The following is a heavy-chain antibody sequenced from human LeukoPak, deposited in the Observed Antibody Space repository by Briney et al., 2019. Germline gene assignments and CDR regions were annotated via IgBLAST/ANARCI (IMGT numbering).Heavy chain of an antibody. CDR2: INSDGSSI. CDR3: AREGRVSGYDFDC. Sequence: GGSLRLSRAASGFTFSSYWMHWVRQAPGKGLVWVSRINSDGSSITYADSVKGRFTISRDNAKNTLYLQMNSLRVEDTAVYYCAREGRVSGYDFDCWGQGTLVTVSS. J-gene: IGHJ4*02. D-gene: IGHD5-12*01. V-gene: IGHV3-74*03. CDR1: GFTFSSYW.